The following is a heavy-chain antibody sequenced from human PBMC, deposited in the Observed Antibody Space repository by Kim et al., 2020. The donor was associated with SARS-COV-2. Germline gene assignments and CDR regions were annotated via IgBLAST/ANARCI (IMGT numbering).Heavy chain of an antibody. CDR1: GGSFSGYY. D-gene: IGHD1-26*01. CDR3: ARSYVGLSCWFDP. V-gene: IGHV4-34*01. J-gene: IGHJ5*02. CDR2: INHSGST. Sequence: SETLSLTCAVYGGSFSGYYWSWIRQPPGKGLEWIGEINHSGSTNYNPSLKSRVTISVDTSKNQFSLKLSSVTAADTAVYYCARSYVGLSCWFDPWGQGTLVTVSS.